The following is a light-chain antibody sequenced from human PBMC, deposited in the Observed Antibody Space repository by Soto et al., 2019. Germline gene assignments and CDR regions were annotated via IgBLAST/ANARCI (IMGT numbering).Light chain of an antibody. CDR3: LQHNSYPRT. CDR1: QSIANY. V-gene: IGKV1-17*01. Sequence: DIQMTQSPSSLSASVGDRVTITCRASQSIANYLNWYQQKPGTAPKLLIFAASSLQSGVPSRLSGSGSGTDFTLTISSLQPEDFATYYCLQHNSYPRTFGQGTKVDIK. CDR2: AAS. J-gene: IGKJ1*01.